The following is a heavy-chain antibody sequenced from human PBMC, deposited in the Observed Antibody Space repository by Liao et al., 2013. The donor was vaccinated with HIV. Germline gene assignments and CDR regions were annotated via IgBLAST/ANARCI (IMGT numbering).Heavy chain of an antibody. V-gene: IGHV4-4*07. CDR1: GGSISSFY. CDR3: ARDAKSGPFDY. J-gene: IGHJ4*01. CDR2: IYHSGSS. D-gene: IGHD1-26*01. Sequence: QVLLQESGPGLVRPSETLSLACTVSGGSISSFYWAWVRQPAGKQLEWIGRIYHSGSSDYNPSLRSRISMSIDTSKNQFSLRLTSVTAADTAVYFCARDAKSGPFDYWGQEPWSPSPQ.